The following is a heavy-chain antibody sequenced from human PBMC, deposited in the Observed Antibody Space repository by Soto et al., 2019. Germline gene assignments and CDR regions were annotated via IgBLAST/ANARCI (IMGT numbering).Heavy chain of an antibody. J-gene: IGHJ4*02. CDR2: ITSGSTRI. Sequence: EVQLVESGGGLVQPGGSLRLSCAASGFTFNTYSMNWVRQTPEKGLEWVAYITSGSTRILYADAVRGRFTISRDNAKDSLYLQLTSLRDEDTAMDYGTRDPHAGDFWGQGTRVIVSS. CDR3: TRDPHAGDF. CDR1: GFTFNTYS. V-gene: IGHV3-48*02.